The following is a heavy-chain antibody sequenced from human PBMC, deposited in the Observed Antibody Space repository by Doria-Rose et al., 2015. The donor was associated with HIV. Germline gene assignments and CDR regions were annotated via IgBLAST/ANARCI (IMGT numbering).Heavy chain of an antibody. CDR2: IKQDGSEK. D-gene: IGHD2-8*01. J-gene: IGHJ4*02. CDR1: GFTFSNYW. V-gene: IGHV3-7*03. Sequence: GGLVQPGGSLRLSCAASGFTFSNYWMKWVRQAPGKGLEWVANIKQDGSEKYYVDSVKGRFTISRDNAKNSLYLQMNSLRAEDTAVYYCARGGNGRPFDNWGQGTLVTVSS. CDR3: ARGGNGRPFDN.